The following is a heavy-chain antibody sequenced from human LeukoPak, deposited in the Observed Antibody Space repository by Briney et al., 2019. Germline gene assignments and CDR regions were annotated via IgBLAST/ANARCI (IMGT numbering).Heavy chain of an antibody. CDR3: ARGRRPSVERQYTGGWYYFRS. D-gene: IGHD6-19*01. V-gene: IGHV4-34*01. J-gene: IGHJ4*02. CDR1: GESFSGYY. Sequence: PSETLSLTCAVYGESFSGYYWSWIRQSPDKGLEWIGQINHSGSAAYNPSLKSRLTISVGSSKNQFSLELDSVTAADTAVYYCARGRRPSVERQYTGGWYYFRSGGEGTLVSVSS. CDR2: INHSGSA.